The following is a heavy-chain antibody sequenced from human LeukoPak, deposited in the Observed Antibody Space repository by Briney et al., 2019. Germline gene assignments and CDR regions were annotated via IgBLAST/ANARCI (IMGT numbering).Heavy chain of an antibody. CDR2: IYYSGST. J-gene: IGHJ4*02. V-gene: IGHV4-39*01. Sequence: SETLSLTCTVSGGSISSSSYYWGWIRQPPGKGLEWIGSIYYSGSTYYNPSLKSRVTISVDTSKNQFSLKLSPVTAADTAVYYCARGDSRISSRYWGQGTLVTVSS. D-gene: IGHD3-22*01. CDR1: GGSISSSSYY. CDR3: ARGDSRISSRY.